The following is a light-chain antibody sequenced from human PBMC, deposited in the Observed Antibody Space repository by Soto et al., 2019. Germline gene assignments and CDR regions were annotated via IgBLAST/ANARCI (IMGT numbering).Light chain of an antibody. Sequence: DIQMTQSPSSLSASVGDRDTITCQASQDISNYLNWYQQKPGKAPKLLIYDASNLETGVSSRFSGSGSGTDFTFTISSLQPEDIATYYCQQYDNLPLTFGGGTKVDIK. J-gene: IGKJ4*01. CDR3: QQYDNLPLT. CDR2: DAS. CDR1: QDISNY. V-gene: IGKV1-33*01.